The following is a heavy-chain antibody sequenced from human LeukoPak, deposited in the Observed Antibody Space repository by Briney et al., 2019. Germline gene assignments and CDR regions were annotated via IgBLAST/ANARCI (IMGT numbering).Heavy chain of an antibody. D-gene: IGHD3-10*01. CDR1: AFTFSNFG. J-gene: IGHJ6*02. CDR2: ISSDNSII. CDR3: ASWVRGNGKDYYYGMDV. V-gene: IGHV3-48*04. Sequence: GGSLRLSCAASAFTFSNFGMNWVRQAPRKGLEWISYISSDNSIIYYADSVKGRFTISRDNAKNSLYLQMNSLRAEDTAVYYCASWVRGNGKDYYYGMDVWGQGTTVTVSS.